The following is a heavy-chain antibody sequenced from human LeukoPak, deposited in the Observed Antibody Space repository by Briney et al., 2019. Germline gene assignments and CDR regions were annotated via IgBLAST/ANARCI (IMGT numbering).Heavy chain of an antibody. J-gene: IGHJ4*02. CDR2: ISSSSSYI. V-gene: IGHV3-21*01. CDR3: ARPYDILTGRDY. D-gene: IGHD3-9*01. CDR1: GFTFSSYA. Sequence: GGSLRLSCAASGFTFSSYAMSWVRQAPGKGLEWVSSISSSSSYIYYADSVKGRFTISRDNAKNSLYLQMNSLRAEDTAVYYCARPYDILTGRDYWGQGTLVTVSS.